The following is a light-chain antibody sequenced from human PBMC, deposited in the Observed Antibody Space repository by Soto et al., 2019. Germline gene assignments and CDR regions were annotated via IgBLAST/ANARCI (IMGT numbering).Light chain of an antibody. CDR1: QGINNY. CDR2: GAS. Sequence: DIQMTQSPSSLSASLGDRVTITCRASQGINNYLAWYQQRPGKGPKLLISGASSLHTGVPSRFNGSGSGTDFTLTISSLQPEDVATYYCQKYNSAPWTFGQGT. CDR3: QKYNSAPWT. V-gene: IGKV1-27*01. J-gene: IGKJ1*01.